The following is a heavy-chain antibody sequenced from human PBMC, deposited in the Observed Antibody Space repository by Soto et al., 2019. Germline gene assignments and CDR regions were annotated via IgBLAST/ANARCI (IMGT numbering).Heavy chain of an antibody. CDR1: VFTFTRYY. J-gene: IGHJ4*02. D-gene: IGHD3-9*01. Sequence: GWSLRLSCVSSVFTFTRYYMTWVRQAPGKGLEWVASINLDGSEQFYVDSVKGRFIISRDNARSSLYLQMNSLRAEDTALYFCSRENWFQDYWGPGTLVTVSS. V-gene: IGHV3-7*03. CDR2: INLDGSEQ. CDR3: SRENWFQDY.